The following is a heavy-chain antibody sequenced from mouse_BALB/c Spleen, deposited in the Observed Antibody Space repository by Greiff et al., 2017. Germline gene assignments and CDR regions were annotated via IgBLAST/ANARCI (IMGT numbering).Heavy chain of an antibody. CDR1: GFTFSSYT. CDR3: ARHGANYYAMDY. V-gene: IGHV5-12-2*01. D-gene: IGHD3-1*01. J-gene: IGHJ4*01. Sequence: EVKLMESGGGLVQPGGSLKLSCAASGFTFSSYTMSWVRQTPEKRLEWVAYISNGGGSTYYPDTVKGRFTISRDNAKNTLYLQMSSLKSEDTAMYYCARHGANYYAMDYWGQGTSVTVSS. CDR2: ISNGGGST.